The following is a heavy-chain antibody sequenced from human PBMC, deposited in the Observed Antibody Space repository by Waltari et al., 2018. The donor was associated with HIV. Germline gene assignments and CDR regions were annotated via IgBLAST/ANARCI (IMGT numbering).Heavy chain of an antibody. V-gene: IGHV1-18*04. CDR3: ARGTYGDL. CDR1: GYTFVSYS. Sequence: QVQLLQPGAEVKNPGASVKVSCKASGYTFVSYSLNWVRQAPGRGLEWLGRITTHSGAANYTQSLHDRVTMTIEASTNTAYMELRGLTYDDTALYYCARGTYGDLWGQGTLVSV. CDR2: ITTHSGAA. J-gene: IGHJ4*02. D-gene: IGHD4-17*01.